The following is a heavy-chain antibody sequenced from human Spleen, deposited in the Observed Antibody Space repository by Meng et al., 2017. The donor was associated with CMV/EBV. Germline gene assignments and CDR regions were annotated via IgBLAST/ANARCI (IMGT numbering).Heavy chain of an antibody. J-gene: IGHJ4*02. CDR2: IIPVLGTA. CDR1: GGTFSSYT. CDR3: ARGFSQPENDVQVDY. Sequence: SVKVSCKASGGTFSSYTISWVRQAPGQGLEWMGRIIPVLGTANYAQKFQGRVTITADKSTSTAYMELSRLRSDDTAVYYCARGFSQPENDVQVDYWGQGTLVTVSS. V-gene: IGHV1-69*08. D-gene: IGHD1-1*01.